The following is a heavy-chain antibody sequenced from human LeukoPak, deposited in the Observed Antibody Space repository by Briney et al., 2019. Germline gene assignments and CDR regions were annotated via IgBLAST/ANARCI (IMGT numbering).Heavy chain of an antibody. Sequence: SETLSLTCTVSGGSISSSSYYWGWIRQPPGKGLEWIGYIYYSGSTYYNPSLKSRVTISVDTSKNQFSLKLSSVTAADTAVYYCARGPPPHGIAAAGEGNNWFDPWGQGTLVTVSS. CDR2: IYYSGST. J-gene: IGHJ5*02. D-gene: IGHD6-13*01. CDR1: GGSISSSSYY. CDR3: ARGPPPHGIAAAGEGNNWFDP. V-gene: IGHV4-31*03.